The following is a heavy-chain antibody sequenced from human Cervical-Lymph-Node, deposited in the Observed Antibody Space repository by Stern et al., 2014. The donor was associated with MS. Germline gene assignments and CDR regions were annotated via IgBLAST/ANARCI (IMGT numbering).Heavy chain of an antibody. V-gene: IGHV3-9*01. CDR2: LGWNSEGR. J-gene: IGHJ5*02. Sequence: EVHLVESVGGMVQPGRSLRLSCEASGFKFDDFAMHWVRQAPGKGLEWVSGLGWNSEGRGYADSVQGRFTISRDNAKSSLYLQMNSLTAEDTALYYCAKADDYAAGIDAWGQGTLVVVSS. CDR3: AKADDYAAGIDA. CDR1: GFKFDDFA. D-gene: IGHD3-16*01.